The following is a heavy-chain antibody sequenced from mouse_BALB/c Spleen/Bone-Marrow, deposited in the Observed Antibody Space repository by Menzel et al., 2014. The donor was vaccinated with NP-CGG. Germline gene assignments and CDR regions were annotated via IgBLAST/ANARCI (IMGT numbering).Heavy chain of an antibody. J-gene: IGHJ2*01. Sequence: QVHVKQSGTELAKPGASVKMSCKASGYTFTTHWMHWVKQRPGQGLEWIGHINPSTGYTDYNQKFKDKATLTADKSSSTAYMQLISLTSEDSAVYYCVRSDYWGQGTTLTVSS. CDR2: INPSTGYT. CDR3: VRSDY. CDR1: GYTFTTHW. V-gene: IGHV1-7*01.